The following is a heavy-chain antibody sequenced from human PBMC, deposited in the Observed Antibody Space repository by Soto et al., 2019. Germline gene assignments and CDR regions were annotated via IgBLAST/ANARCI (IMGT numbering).Heavy chain of an antibody. J-gene: IGHJ5*02. CDR1: GGSISSSTYY. V-gene: IGHV4-39*01. CDR3: ARRSSSSLGSLFDP. CDR2: MYYTGNK. Sequence: ETLSLTCTVPGGSISSSTYYWDWIRQPPGKGLEWIGAMYYTGNKNYNPSLESRVTMSVDTSKNQFSLKLSSVTPTDTAVYYCARRSSSSLGSLFDPWGRGILVTVPS. D-gene: IGHD6-6*01.